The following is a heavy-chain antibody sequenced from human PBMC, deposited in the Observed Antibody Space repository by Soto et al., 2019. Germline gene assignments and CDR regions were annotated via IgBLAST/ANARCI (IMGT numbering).Heavy chain of an antibody. V-gene: IGHV4-59*01. CDR1: GGSISSYY. CDR3: ARAEPDYSSSL. J-gene: IGHJ4*02. CDR2: IYYSGST. D-gene: IGHD6-6*01. Sequence: QVQLQESGPGLVKPSETLSLTCTVSGGSISSYYWSWIRQPPGKGLEWIGYIYYSGSTNYNPSLKSRVTISVDTSKNQFSLKLSSVTAADTAVYYCARAEPDYSSSLWGQGTLVTVSS.